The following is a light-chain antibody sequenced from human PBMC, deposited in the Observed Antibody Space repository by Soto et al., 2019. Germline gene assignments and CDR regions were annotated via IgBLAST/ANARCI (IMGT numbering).Light chain of an antibody. CDR2: GNS. J-gene: IGLJ3*02. V-gene: IGLV1-40*01. CDR3: QSYDSSRSGWV. CDR1: SSNIGAGYD. Sequence: QSVLTQPPSVSGAPGQRVTISCTGSSSNIGAGYDVHWYQQLPGTAPKLLIYGNSNRPSGVPDRFSGSKSGTSASLAITGLQDEDEADDYCQSYDSSRSGWVFGGGTKLTVL.